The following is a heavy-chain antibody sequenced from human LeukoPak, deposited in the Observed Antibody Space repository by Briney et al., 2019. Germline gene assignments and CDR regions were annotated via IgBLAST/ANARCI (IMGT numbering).Heavy chain of an antibody. Sequence: SETLSLTCTVSGDSISRYYWSWIRQPPGKGLEWIGYIYYSGSTNYNSSLKSRVTISVDTSKNQFSLKLTSVTAADTAVYRCGRYRSAGTEGIGIDYWGQGILVTVSS. CDR1: GDSISRYY. D-gene: IGHD1-7*01. V-gene: IGHV4-59*01. CDR2: IYYSGST. J-gene: IGHJ4*02. CDR3: GRYRSAGTEGIGIDY.